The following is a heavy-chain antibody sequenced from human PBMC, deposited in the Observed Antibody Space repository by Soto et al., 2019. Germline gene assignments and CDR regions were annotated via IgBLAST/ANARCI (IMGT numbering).Heavy chain of an antibody. D-gene: IGHD6-6*01. Sequence: DVRLVESGGGLIQPGASLRLSCAALGFTVSGKRYVAWVRQAPGKGLEWISALYDVDGTFYADSVRGRFTISRDNSNNMLYLQMNSLRGEDTALYYCARDAAARDGRGGMDVWGQGTTVTVSS. CDR3: ARDAAARDGRGGMDV. J-gene: IGHJ6*02. V-gene: IGHV3-53*01. CDR1: GFTVSGKRY. CDR2: LYDVDGT.